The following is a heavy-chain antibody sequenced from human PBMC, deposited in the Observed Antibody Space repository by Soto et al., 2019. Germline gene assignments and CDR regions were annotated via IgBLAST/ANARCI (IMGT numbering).Heavy chain of an antibody. J-gene: IGHJ4*02. CDR2: ISAYNGDT. Sequence: ASVKVSCKASGYTFSTQGFMWVRQAPGQGLEWMGWISAYNGDTSYAQKVQGRVTMTTDTSTSTAYLELRSLRSDDTAVYFCVRDFWGPRSSRRSDYWGQGTLVTVSS. V-gene: IGHV1-18*01. CDR3: VRDFWGPRSSRRSDY. D-gene: IGHD6-13*01. CDR1: GYTFSTQG.